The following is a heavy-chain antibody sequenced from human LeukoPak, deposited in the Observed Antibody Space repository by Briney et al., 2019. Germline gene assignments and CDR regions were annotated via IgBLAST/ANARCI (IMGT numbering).Heavy chain of an antibody. J-gene: IGHJ6*02. D-gene: IGHD4-23*01. Sequence: GGSLRLSCAASGFTFSFYSMNWVRQAPGKGLEWVSSISSDSRYIYYADSVKGRFTISRDSAKNSLYLQMNSLRAEDTAVYYCATDYAGNSLWYYYGLGVWGQGTTVTVSS. CDR3: ATDYAGNSLWYYYGLGV. CDR2: ISSDSRYI. V-gene: IGHV3-21*01. CDR1: GFTFSFYS.